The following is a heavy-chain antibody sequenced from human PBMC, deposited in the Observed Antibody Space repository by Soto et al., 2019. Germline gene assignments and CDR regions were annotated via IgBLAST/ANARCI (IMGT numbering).Heavy chain of an antibody. V-gene: IGHV1-69*02. CDR2: IIPILGIA. Sequence: QVQLVQSGAEVKKPGSSVKVSCKASGGTFSSYTISWVRQAPGQGLEWMGRIIPILGIANYAQKFQGRVTITXXKXTXXAYMELSSLRSEDTAVYYCARGVRDGYNPSNWFDPWGQGTLVTVSS. CDR1: GGTFSSYT. D-gene: IGHD5-12*01. CDR3: ARGVRDGYNPSNWFDP. J-gene: IGHJ5*02.